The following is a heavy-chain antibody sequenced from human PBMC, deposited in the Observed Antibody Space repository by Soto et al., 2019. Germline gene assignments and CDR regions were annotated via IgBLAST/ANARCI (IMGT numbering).Heavy chain of an antibody. CDR3: ARRGQVGSGLAH. CDR1: GFTFSSYW. D-gene: IGHD1-26*01. V-gene: IGHV3-74*01. J-gene: IGHJ5*02. Sequence: GGSLRLSCAASGFTFSSYWVHWVRQAPGKGLVWVSRINTDGSSTSYADSVKGRFTISRDNAKNTLYLQMNSLGAEDTAVYYCARRGQVGSGLAHWGQGTLVTVSS. CDR2: INTDGSST.